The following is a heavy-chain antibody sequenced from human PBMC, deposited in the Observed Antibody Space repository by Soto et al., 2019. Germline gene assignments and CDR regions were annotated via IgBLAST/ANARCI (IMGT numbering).Heavy chain of an antibody. CDR2: IIPIFETA. V-gene: IGHV1-69*01. D-gene: IGHD6-13*01. Sequence: QVQLVQSGAEMKKPGSSVKVSSKVSGDSFSSYAISWVRQAPGEGLEWVGGIIPIFETANYAQNFQGRVTITAVESTTTAYLEVTRLRPQDTAVFYCAASDSSSWQHEYWGQGTLITVSS. CDR3: AASDSSSWQHEY. J-gene: IGHJ4*02. CDR1: GDSFSSYA.